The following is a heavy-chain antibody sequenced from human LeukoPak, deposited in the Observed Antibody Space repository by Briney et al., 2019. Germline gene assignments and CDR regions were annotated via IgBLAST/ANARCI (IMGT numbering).Heavy chain of an antibody. D-gene: IGHD3-10*01. J-gene: IGHJ4*02. CDR1: GYTFTGYY. Sequence: GASVKVSCKASGYTFTGYYMHWVRQAPGQGLEWMGIINPSGGSTSYAQKFQGRVTMTRDTSTSTVYMELSSLRFEDTAVYYCARAGELWFGEAHSGFDYWGQGTLVTVSS. CDR2: INPSGGST. CDR3: ARAGELWFGEAHSGFDY. V-gene: IGHV1-46*01.